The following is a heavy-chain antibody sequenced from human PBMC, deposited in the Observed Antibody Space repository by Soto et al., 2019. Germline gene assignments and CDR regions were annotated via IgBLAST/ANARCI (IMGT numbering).Heavy chain of an antibody. CDR1: GDSVSSNSAA. J-gene: IGHJ5*02. CDR3: AKGDNLGPKTGYAFDP. Sequence: PSQTLSLTCAISGDSVSSNSAAWNWIRQSPSRGLEWLGRTYYRSKWYNDYAVSVKSRITINPDTSKNQFSLQLNSVTPGDTAVYFCAKGDNLGPKTGYAFDPWGQGIMVTVSS. CDR2: TYYRSKWYN. D-gene: IGHD5-12*01. V-gene: IGHV6-1*01.